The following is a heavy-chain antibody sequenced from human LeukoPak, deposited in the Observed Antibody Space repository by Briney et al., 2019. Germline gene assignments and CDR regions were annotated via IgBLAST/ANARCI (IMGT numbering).Heavy chain of an antibody. Sequence: PSETLSLTCTVSGGSISSGSYYWSWIRQPAGKGLEWIGRIYTSGSTNYNPSLKSRVTISVDTSKNQFSLKLSSVTAADTAVYYCARDRCRDGYNWSCLGWFDPWGQGTLVTVSS. V-gene: IGHV4-61*02. D-gene: IGHD5-24*01. J-gene: IGHJ5*02. CDR3: ARDRCRDGYNWSCLGWFDP. CDR1: GGSISSGSYY. CDR2: IYTSGST.